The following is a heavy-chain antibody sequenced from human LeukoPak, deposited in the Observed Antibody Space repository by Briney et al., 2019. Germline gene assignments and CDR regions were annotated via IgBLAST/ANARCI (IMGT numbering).Heavy chain of an antibody. CDR2: IHISGST. J-gene: IGHJ4*02. D-gene: IGHD3-3*01. CDR3: ARHDFWSDPEYYFDY. V-gene: IGHV4-4*07. Sequence: SETLSLTCTVSGGSIRNYYWNWIRQSAGKGLELIGRIHISGSTNSNPSLKSRVTMSVVTSKNQFSLRLTSVTAADTAVYYCARHDFWSDPEYYFDYWGQGTLVTVSS. CDR1: GGSIRNYY.